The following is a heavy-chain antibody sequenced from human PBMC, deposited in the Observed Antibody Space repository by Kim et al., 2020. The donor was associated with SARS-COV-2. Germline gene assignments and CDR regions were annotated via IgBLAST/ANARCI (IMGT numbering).Heavy chain of an antibody. Sequence: ASVKVSCKVSGYTLTELSMHWVRQAPGKGLEWMGGFDPEDGETIYAQKFHGRVTMTEDTSTDTAYMELSSLRSEDTAVYYCATAPPLGATSPFWFDPWGQGTLVTVSS. D-gene: IGHD1-26*01. CDR3: ATAPPLGATSPFWFDP. J-gene: IGHJ5*02. V-gene: IGHV1-24*01. CDR2: FDPEDGET. CDR1: GYTLTELS.